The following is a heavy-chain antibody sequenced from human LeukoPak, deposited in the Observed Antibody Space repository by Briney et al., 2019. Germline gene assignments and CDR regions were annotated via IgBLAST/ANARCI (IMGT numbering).Heavy chain of an antibody. V-gene: IGHV4-61*02. CDR2: IYTSGST. D-gene: IGHD3-22*01. CDR3: ARGAYYFDSSGFL. Sequence: SETLSLTCIVSVGSISSGSYYWSWIRQPAGKGLEWIGRIYTSGSTIYNPSLKSRVTISVDTYNKQFSLKLNSVTAADTAVYYCARGAYYFDSSGFLWGQGTLVTVSP. J-gene: IGHJ4*02. CDR1: VGSISSGSYY.